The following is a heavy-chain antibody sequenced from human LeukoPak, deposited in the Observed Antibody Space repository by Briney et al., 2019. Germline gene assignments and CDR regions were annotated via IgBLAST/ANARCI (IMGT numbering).Heavy chain of an antibody. D-gene: IGHD6-19*01. J-gene: IGHJ4*02. Sequence: GGSLRLSCAASGFTFSSYWMSWVRQATGKGPEWVANIKEDGSEIYYVDSVEGRFTVSRDNAKTSLHLQMNSLRAEDTAVYYCARDSGRRTVDYWGQGTLVTVSS. CDR1: GFTFSSYW. CDR2: IKEDGSEI. CDR3: ARDSGRRTVDY. V-gene: IGHV3-7*03.